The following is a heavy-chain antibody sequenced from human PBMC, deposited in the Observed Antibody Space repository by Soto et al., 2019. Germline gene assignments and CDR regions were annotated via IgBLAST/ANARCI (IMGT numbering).Heavy chain of an antibody. J-gene: IGHJ4*02. CDR3: ARGTLFCCGDCYFDH. D-gene: IGHD2-21*02. Sequence: ASVKVSCKASGGTFSSYGFTWVRQAPGQGLEWMGGIIPVLGTINYAQKFQGRVTITADQSTSTVYMDLSSLTYEDTAVYYCARGTLFCCGDCYFDHWGLGTLVTVSS. CDR2: IIPVLGTI. V-gene: IGHV1-69*10. CDR1: GGTFSSYG.